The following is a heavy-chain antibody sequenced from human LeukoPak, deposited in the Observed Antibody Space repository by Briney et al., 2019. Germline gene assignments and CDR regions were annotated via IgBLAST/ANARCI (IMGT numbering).Heavy chain of an antibody. CDR1: GFSLTTSWVC. V-gene: IGHV2-70*11. J-gene: IGHJ4*02. CDR3: AKGSGVSCSGRGFEF. D-gene: IGHD2-15*01. CDR2: IDWRGSK. Sequence: SGPALVKPTQTLTLTCSISGFSLTTSWVCVSWVRQPPGKALEWLARIDWRGSKYYNTSLKTRLNISKDTSKDQVVLTVTNMDPVDTATYYCAKGSGVSCSGRGFEFWGQGALVTVSS.